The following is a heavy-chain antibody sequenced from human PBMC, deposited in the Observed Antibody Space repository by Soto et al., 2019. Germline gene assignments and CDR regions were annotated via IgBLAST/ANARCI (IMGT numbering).Heavy chain of an antibody. CDR2: ISYEGSNK. CDR3: ARDRQTDSNRRGLDY. V-gene: IGHV3-30*03. CDR1: GFTFSSYG. J-gene: IGHJ4*02. Sequence: QVQLVESGGGVDQPGRSLRLSCAASGFTFSSYGMHWVRQAPGKGLEWVSVISYEGSNKYYADSVKGRFTISRDNSKNTLYLQMNSLRAEDTAVYYCARDRQTDSNRRGLDYWGQGTLVTVSS. D-gene: IGHD3-22*01.